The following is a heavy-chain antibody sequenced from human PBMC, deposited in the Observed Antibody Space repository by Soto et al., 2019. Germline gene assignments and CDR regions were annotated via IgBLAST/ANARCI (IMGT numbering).Heavy chain of an antibody. D-gene: IGHD1-26*01. CDR2: ITPFSGDV. J-gene: IGHJ4*02. CDR1: GNTFTYRY. Sequence: QLQLVQSGAEVKRTGSTVTVSCKALGNTFTYRYLHWVRQAPGQALEWMGWITPFSGDVHYAQKFQERVTITRDRSINTAYMRMSSLRPEDTAMYYCASGAAGSGPFTWELPDHWGQGTLVTVSS. V-gene: IGHV1-45*02. CDR3: ASGAAGSGPFTWELPDH.